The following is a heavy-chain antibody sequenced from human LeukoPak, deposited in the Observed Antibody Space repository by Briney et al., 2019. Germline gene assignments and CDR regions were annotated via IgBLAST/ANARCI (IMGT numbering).Heavy chain of an antibody. D-gene: IGHD6-13*01. CDR3: ARAARRVRVGNSSSWYLDY. CDR1: GGSVSNNIYH. J-gene: IGHJ4*02. CDR2: IYYRGST. Sequence: PSETLSLTCTVSGGSVSNNIYHWGWIRQPPGKGLEWIGSIYYRGSTYYNPSLKSRVTISIDTSKNQFSLKLSSVTAADTAVYYCARAARRVRVGNSSSWYLDYWGQGTLVTVSS. V-gene: IGHV4-39*01.